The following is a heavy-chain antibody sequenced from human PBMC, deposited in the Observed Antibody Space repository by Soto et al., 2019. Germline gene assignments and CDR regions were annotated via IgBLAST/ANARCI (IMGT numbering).Heavy chain of an antibody. CDR3: ARSFNPHYFDY. V-gene: IGHV4-59*01. CDR1: GGSISSYY. J-gene: IGHJ4*02. Sequence: SETLSLTCTVSGGSISSYYWSWIRQPPGKGLEWIGYIYYSGSTNYNPSLKSRVTISVDTSKNQFSLKLSSVTAADTAVYYCARSFNPHYFDYWGQGTLVTVSS. CDR2: IYYSGST.